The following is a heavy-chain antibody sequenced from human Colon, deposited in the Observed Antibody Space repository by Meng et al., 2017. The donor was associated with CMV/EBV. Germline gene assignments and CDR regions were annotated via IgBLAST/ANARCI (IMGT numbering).Heavy chain of an antibody. D-gene: IGHD2-2*01. CDR1: YA. CDR3: ATSGIRPYCSSTYCYSMLGDY. V-gene: IGHV3-30*03. Sequence: YAMHWVRQAPGKGLEWVAISSDDGTIAYYGDSVKGRFTISRDNSKNTLYLQMNSLRAEDTAVYYCATSGIRPYCSSTYCYSMLGDYWGQGTLVTVSS. CDR2: SSDDGTIA. J-gene: IGHJ4*02.